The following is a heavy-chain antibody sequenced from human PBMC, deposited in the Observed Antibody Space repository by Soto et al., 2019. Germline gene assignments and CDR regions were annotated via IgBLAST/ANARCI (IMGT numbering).Heavy chain of an antibody. V-gene: IGHV5-51*01. J-gene: IGHJ6*02. CDR3: AASIFYYGMDV. CDR2: IYPGDSDT. CDR1: GYSFTSYW. Sequence: GESLKISCKGSGYSFTSYWIGWVRQMPGKGLEWMGIIYPGDSDTRYSPSFQGQVTISADKSITTTYLQWSSLKASDTAIYYCAASIFYYGMDVWGQGTTVTVSS.